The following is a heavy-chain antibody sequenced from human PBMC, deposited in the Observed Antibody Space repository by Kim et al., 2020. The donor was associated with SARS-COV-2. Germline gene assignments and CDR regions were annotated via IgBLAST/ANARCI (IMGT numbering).Heavy chain of an antibody. Sequence: SVKVSCKASGGTFSSYAISWVRQAPGQGLEWMGGIIPIFGTANYAQKFQGRVTITADESTSTAYMELSSLRSEDTAVYYCARGPYYDFWSGYYSVFYYYGMDVWGQGTTVTVSS. J-gene: IGHJ6*02. D-gene: IGHD3-3*01. CDR2: IIPIFGTA. CDR1: GGTFSSYA. V-gene: IGHV1-69*13. CDR3: ARGPYYDFWSGYYSVFYYYGMDV.